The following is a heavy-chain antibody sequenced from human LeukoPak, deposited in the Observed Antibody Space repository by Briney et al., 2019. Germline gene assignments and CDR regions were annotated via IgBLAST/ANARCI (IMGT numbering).Heavy chain of an antibody. Sequence: ASVKVSCKASGYIFTNYGISWVRQAPGQGLEWMGWISPYNGHTNFAPNLQDRLTMTTDTSTSTAYMELRSLRSDDTAVYYCAKTRDTVLSEYWGQGTLVTVSS. CDR1: GYIFTNYG. CDR3: AKTRDTVLSEY. J-gene: IGHJ4*02. CDR2: ISPYNGHT. V-gene: IGHV1-18*01.